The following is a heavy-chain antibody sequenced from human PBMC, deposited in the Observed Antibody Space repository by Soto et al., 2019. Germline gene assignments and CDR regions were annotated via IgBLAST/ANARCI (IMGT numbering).Heavy chain of an antibody. CDR2: TYHSGST. CDR3: AGGYYYGSGSVLGFDY. D-gene: IGHD3-10*01. Sequence: SETLSLTCAVSGGSISSGGYSWSWIRQPPGKGLEWIGYTYHSGSTYYNPSLKSRVTISVDRSKNQFSLKLSSVTAADTAVYYCAGGYYYGSGSVLGFDYWGQGTLVTVSS. J-gene: IGHJ4*02. V-gene: IGHV4-30-2*01. CDR1: GGSISSGGYS.